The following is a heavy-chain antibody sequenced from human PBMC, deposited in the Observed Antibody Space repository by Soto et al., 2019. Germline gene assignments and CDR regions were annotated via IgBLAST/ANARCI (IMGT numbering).Heavy chain of an antibody. CDR3: ARPIAAAPWGMDV. CDR2: IVPSDSYT. Sequence: PRESLKLSRKGSGYRLTSYRISWVRPMPGKGLEWMGRIVPSDSYTNYSPSFQGHVTISADKSISTAYLQWSSLKASDAGMYYCARPIAAAPWGMDVWGQGTTVTVSS. D-gene: IGHD6-13*01. J-gene: IGHJ6*02. CDR1: GYRLTSYR. V-gene: IGHV5-10-1*01.